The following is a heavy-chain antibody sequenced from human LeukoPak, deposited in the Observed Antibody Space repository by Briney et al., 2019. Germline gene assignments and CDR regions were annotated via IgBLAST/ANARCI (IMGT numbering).Heavy chain of an antibody. J-gene: IGHJ5*02. D-gene: IGHD2-15*01. V-gene: IGHV4-38-2*01. Sequence: GSLRLSCAASGFTFSGHWMSWVRQAPGKGLEWIGSIYHSGSTYYNPSLKSRVTISVDTSKNQFSLKLSSVTAADTAVYYCARGKKLPSLNWFDPWGQGTLVTVSS. CDR3: ARGKKLPSLNWFDP. CDR2: IYHSGST. CDR1: GFTFSGHW.